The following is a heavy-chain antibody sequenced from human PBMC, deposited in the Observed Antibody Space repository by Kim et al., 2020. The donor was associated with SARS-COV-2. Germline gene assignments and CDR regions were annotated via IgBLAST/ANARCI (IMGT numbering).Heavy chain of an antibody. D-gene: IGHD3-22*01. V-gene: IGHV3-23*01. Sequence: GGSLRLSCAASGFTFSSYAMSWVRQAPGKGLEWVSAISGSGGSTYYADSVKGRFTISRDNSKNTLYLQMNSLRAEDTAVYYCAKDGTSSYYDSSGYYYFDYWGQGTLVTVSS. J-gene: IGHJ4*02. CDR3: AKDGTSSYYDSSGYYYFDY. CDR2: ISGSGGST. CDR1: GFTFSSYA.